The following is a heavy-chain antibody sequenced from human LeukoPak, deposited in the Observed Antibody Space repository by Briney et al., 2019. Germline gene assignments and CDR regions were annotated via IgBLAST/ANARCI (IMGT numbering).Heavy chain of an antibody. J-gene: IGHJ4*02. Sequence: GGSLRLSCAASGFTFSSYWMHWVRQAPGKGLVWVSRINSDGSDTTNADSVKGRFTISRDNAKDTVYLQMNSLRVEDTAVYYCARDCGSSGCDYWGQGTLVTVPS. V-gene: IGHV3-74*01. CDR2: INSDGSDT. CDR1: GFTFSSYW. D-gene: IGHD6-19*01. CDR3: ARDCGSSGCDY.